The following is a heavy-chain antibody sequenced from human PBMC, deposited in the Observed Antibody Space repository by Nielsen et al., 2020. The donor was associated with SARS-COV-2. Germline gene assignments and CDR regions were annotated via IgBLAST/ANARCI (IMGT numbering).Heavy chain of an antibody. CDR2: IYWDDDK. CDR3: ARSGGSYWANWFDP. V-gene: IGHV2-5*02. Sequence: SGPTLVKPTQTLTLICTFSGFSLSTSGVGVGWIRQPPGKALEWLALIYWDDDKRYSPSLKSRLTITKDTSKNQVVLTMTNMDPVDTATYYCARSGGSYWANWFDPWGQGTLVTVSS. CDR1: GFSLSTSGVG. D-gene: IGHD1-26*01. J-gene: IGHJ5*02.